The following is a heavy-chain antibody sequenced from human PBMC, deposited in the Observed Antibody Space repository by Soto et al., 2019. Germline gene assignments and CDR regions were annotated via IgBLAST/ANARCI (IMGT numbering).Heavy chain of an antibody. D-gene: IGHD4-17*01. CDR2: IYYSGST. V-gene: IGHV4-31*03. Sequence: QVQLQESGPGLVKPSQTLSLTCTVSGGSISSGGYDWSWIRQHPGKGLEWIGYIYYSGSTYYNPSLKSRVTISVDTSKNQFSLKLSSVTAADKAVYYCARDHYGVYSYYFDYWGQGTLVAVSS. J-gene: IGHJ4*02. CDR1: GGSISSGGYD. CDR3: ARDHYGVYSYYFDY.